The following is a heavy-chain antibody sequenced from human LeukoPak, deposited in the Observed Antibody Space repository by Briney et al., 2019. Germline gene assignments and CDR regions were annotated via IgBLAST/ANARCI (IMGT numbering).Heavy chain of an antibody. CDR2: IVLGAGNT. V-gene: IGHV1-58*02. J-gene: IGHJ4*02. Sequence: SVKVSCKASGFTFPNSAMQWVRQARGQRLEWIGWIVLGAGNTVYSHKFHDRVTITRDISTNTAYMELDSLGSEDTAVYYCARGFGSSWYIVYWGQGTLVTVSS. D-gene: IGHD6-13*01. CDR1: GFTFPNSA. CDR3: ARGFGSSWYIVY.